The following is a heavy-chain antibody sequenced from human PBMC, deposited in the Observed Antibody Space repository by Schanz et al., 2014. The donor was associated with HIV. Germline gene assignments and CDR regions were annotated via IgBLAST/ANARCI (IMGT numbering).Heavy chain of an antibody. D-gene: IGHD1-1*01. CDR1: GFTFYTYA. J-gene: IGHJ6*02. CDR3: AKERRERWLPGRGGLDV. V-gene: IGHV3-23*04. CDR2: INSDGSST. Sequence: VQLVESGGGVVQPGRSLRLSCAASGFTFYTYAMTWVRQAPGKGLVWVSRINSDGSSTNYADSVKGRFTISRDNSKSILYLQMSSLRREDTAVYYCAKERRERWLPGRGGLDVWGQGTTVAVSS.